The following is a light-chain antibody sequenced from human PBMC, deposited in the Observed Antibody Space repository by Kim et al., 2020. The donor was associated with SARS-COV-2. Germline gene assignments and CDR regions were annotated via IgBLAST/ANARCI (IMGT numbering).Light chain of an antibody. V-gene: IGKV3-20*01. CDR3: QQYGSSPWT. CDR1: QSVSSSY. Sequence: SPGERATLSCRASQSVSSSYLAWYQQKPGQAPRLLIYGASSRATGIPDRFSGSGSGTDFTLTISRLEPEDFAVYYCQQYGSSPWTFGQGTKADIK. CDR2: GAS. J-gene: IGKJ1*01.